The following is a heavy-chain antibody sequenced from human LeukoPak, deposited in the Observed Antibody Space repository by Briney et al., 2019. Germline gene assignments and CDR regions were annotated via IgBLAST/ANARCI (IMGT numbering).Heavy chain of an antibody. V-gene: IGHV5-10-1*01. Sequence: GESLKISCKGSGYSFTSYWISWVRQMRGKGLEWGGRIDPSDSYTNYSPSFQGHVTISADKSISNAYLQWSSLKASDTSMYYCARRYFDWSNITPFDYWGQGTLVTVSS. CDR3: ARRYFDWSNITPFDY. CDR1: GYSFTSYW. D-gene: IGHD3-9*01. J-gene: IGHJ4*02. CDR2: IDPSDSYT.